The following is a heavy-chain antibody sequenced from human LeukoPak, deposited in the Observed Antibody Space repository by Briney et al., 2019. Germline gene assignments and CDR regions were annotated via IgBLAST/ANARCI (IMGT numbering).Heavy chain of an antibody. CDR3: ARGATYYDFWSGYYAPDSGMDV. Sequence: GASVKVSCKASGYTFTSYYMHWVRQAPGQGLEWMGWINPNSGGTNYAQKFQGRVTMTRDTSISTAYMELSRLRSDDTAVYYCARGATYYDFWSGYYAPDSGMDVWGQGTTVTVSS. CDR2: INPNSGGT. V-gene: IGHV1-2*02. J-gene: IGHJ6*02. CDR1: GYTFTSYY. D-gene: IGHD3-3*01.